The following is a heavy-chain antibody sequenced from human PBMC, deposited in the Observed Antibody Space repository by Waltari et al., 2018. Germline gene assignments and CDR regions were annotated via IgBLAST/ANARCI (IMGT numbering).Heavy chain of an antibody. CDR3: ARAALDYYDSSGYPFYDAFDI. J-gene: IGHJ3*02. CDR1: GGTFSSYT. D-gene: IGHD3-22*01. Sequence: QVQLVQSGAEVKKPGSSVKVSCKASGGTFSSYTISWVRQAPGQGLEWMGRIIPILGIANDAQKFQGRVTITADKSTSTAYMELSSLRSEDTAVYYCARAALDYYDSSGYPFYDAFDIWGQGTMVTVSS. CDR2: IIPILGIA. V-gene: IGHV1-69*02.